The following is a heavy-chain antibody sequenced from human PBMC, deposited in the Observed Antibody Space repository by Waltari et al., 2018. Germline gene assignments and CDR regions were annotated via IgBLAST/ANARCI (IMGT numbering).Heavy chain of an antibody. D-gene: IGHD2-2*01. J-gene: IGHJ4*02. Sequence: QVQLQESGPGLVKPSQTLSLTCTVSGGSISSGNYYWNWIRQPAGKGLEWIGYIHTSGSTNYNSSLKSRVTISVDTSKNQFSLNLNSVTAADTAFYYCARDMHYWGQGTLVTVSS. CDR2: IHTSGST. V-gene: IGHV4-61*09. CDR3: ARDMHY. CDR1: GGSISSGNYY.